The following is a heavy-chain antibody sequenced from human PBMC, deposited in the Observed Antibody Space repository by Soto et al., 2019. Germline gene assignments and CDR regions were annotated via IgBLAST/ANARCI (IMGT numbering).Heavy chain of an antibody. V-gene: IGHV1-18*01. CDR1: GYTFITNG. CDR3: ARGEGAYYVDN. J-gene: IGHJ4*02. CDR2: ISAYNGNT. Sequence: VASVKVSCKASGYTFITNGITWVRQAPGQGREWMGWISAYNGNTNYAQKFQDRVTMTTDTSTSTAYMELRSLRSDDTAVYYCARGEGAYYVDNWGQGTLVTVSS.